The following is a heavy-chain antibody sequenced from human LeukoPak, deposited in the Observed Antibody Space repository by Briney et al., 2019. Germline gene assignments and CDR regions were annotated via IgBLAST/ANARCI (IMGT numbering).Heavy chain of an antibody. CDR2: IRYDGSNK. V-gene: IGHV3-30*02. CDR3: AKDMTTVSYFDY. Sequence: PGGSLRLSCAASGFSFSNYGMHWVRQAPGKGLEWVAFIRYDGSNKYYADSVKGRFTISRDNSKNTLYLQMNSLRAEDTAVYYCAKDMTTVSYFDYWGQGTLVTVSS. J-gene: IGHJ4*02. CDR1: GFSFSNYG. D-gene: IGHD4-11*01.